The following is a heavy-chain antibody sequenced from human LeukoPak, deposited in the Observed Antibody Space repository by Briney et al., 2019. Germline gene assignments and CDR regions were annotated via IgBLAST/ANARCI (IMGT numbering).Heavy chain of an antibody. D-gene: IGHD4-17*01. CDR1: GYTFTGYY. V-gene: IGHV1-2*02. Sequence: EASVKVSCKASGYTFTGYYMHWVRQAPGQGLEWMGWINPNSGGTNYAQKFQGRVTMTRDTSISTAYMELSRLRSDDTAVYYCARDYGDHPNWFDPWGQGTLVTVSS. J-gene: IGHJ5*02. CDR3: ARDYGDHPNWFDP. CDR2: INPNSGGT.